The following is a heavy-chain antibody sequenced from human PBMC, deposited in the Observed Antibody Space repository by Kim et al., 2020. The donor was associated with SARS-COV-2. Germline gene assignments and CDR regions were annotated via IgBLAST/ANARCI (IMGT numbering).Heavy chain of an antibody. Sequence: QKFQGRVPMTRETSTSTVYMELSSLRSEDTAVYYCARGGLVPAAKDAFDIWGQGTMITVSS. D-gene: IGHD2-2*01. J-gene: IGHJ3*02. CDR3: ARGGLVPAAKDAFDI. V-gene: IGHV1-46*01.